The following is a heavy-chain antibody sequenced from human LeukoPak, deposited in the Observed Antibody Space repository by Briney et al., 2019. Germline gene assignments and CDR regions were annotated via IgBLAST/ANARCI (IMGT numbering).Heavy chain of an antibody. CDR3: ARGWYFDY. V-gene: IGHV4-34*01. CDR1: GGSFSGYY. J-gene: IGHJ4*02. Sequence: SGTLSLTCAVYGGSFSGYYWSWIRQPPGKGLEWIGEINHSGSTNYNPSLKSRVTISVDTSKNQFSLKLSSVTAADTAVYYCARGWYFDYWGQGTLVTVSS. CDR2: INHSGST.